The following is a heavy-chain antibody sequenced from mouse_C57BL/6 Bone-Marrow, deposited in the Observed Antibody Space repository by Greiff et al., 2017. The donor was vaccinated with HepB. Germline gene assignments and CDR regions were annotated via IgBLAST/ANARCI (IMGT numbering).Heavy chain of an antibody. CDR2: ISSGGSYT. V-gene: IGHV5-6*01. J-gene: IGHJ3*01. CDR3: ARQRGAY. Sequence: VKLMESGGDLVKPGGSLKLSCAASGFTFSSYGMSWVRQTPDKRLEWVATISSGGSYTYYPDSVKGRFTISRDNAKNTLYLQMSSLKSEDTAMYYCARQRGAYWGRGTLVTVSA. CDR1: GFTFSSYG.